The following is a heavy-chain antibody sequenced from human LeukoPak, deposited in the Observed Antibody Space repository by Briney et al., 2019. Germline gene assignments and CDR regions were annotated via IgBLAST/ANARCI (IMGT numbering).Heavy chain of an antibody. V-gene: IGHV1-69*13. Sequence: ASVKVSCKASGGTFSSYAISWVRQAPGQGLEWMGGIIPIFGTANYAQKFQGRVTITADESTSTAYMELSSLRSEDTAVYYCARAGDIVATTPFDYWGQGTLVTVSS. CDR2: IIPIFGTA. J-gene: IGHJ4*02. CDR1: GGTFSSYA. CDR3: ARAGDIVATTPFDY. D-gene: IGHD5-12*01.